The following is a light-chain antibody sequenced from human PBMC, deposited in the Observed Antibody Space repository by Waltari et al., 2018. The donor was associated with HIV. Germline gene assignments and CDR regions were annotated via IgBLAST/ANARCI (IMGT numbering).Light chain of an antibody. J-gene: IGLJ2*01. V-gene: IGLV3-21*03. CDR2: DDS. Sequence: SYVLTQETSVSVAPGKTARITCVGNNIGMKTVHWYQRKPGQAPVRVMYDDSNRPSGIPERFSGSNSGNTATLTIYRVEVGDEADYYCQVWEPTSDHVVFGGGSRLIVL. CDR1: NIGMKT. CDR3: QVWEPTSDHVV.